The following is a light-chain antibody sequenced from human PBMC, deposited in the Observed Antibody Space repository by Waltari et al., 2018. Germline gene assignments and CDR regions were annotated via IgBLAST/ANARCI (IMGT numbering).Light chain of an antibody. J-gene: IGKJ4*01. CDR2: WAS. CDR1: QDILYNSNNKNY. V-gene: IGKV4-1*01. Sequence: DIVMTQSPGSLVVSLGERAPINCTSRQDILYNSNNKNYLAWYQHKPGQSPKLLFYWASTRASGVPDRFSDSGSGTDFTLTISRVQAEDVAIYYCQQYYKTPSFGGGTKVE. CDR3: QQYYKTPS.